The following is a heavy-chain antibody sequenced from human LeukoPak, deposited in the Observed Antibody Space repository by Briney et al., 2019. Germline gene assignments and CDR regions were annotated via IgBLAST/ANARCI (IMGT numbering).Heavy chain of an antibody. Sequence: GESLKISCKGSGYSFSNDWIGWVRQMPGKGLEWMGIIYPADSDTKYSPSFQSQVTISADKPISTAYLQWNSLGASDTAMYYCARRGCIGGTCYGYWGQGTLVTVSS. D-gene: IGHD2-15*01. CDR1: GYSFSNDW. CDR3: ARRGCIGGTCYGY. CDR2: IYPADSDT. J-gene: IGHJ4*02. V-gene: IGHV5-51*01.